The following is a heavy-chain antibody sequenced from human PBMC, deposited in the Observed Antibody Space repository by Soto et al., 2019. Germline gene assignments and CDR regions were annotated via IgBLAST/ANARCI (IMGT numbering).Heavy chain of an antibody. Sequence: SETLSLTCAVYGGSFSGYYWSWIRQPPGKGLEWIGEINHSGSTNYNPSLKSRVTISVDTSKNQFSLKLSSVTAADTAVYYWAGKLLWSGYYTPFGWFDPWGQGTLVTVSS. V-gene: IGHV4-34*01. J-gene: IGHJ5*02. CDR3: AGKLLWSGYYTPFGWFDP. CDR2: INHSGST. D-gene: IGHD3-3*01. CDR1: GGSFSGYY.